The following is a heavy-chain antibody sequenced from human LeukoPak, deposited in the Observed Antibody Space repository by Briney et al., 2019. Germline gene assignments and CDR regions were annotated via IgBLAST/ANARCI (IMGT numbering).Heavy chain of an antibody. D-gene: IGHD4/OR15-4a*01. J-gene: IGHJ4*02. CDR2: ISISGDIT. V-gene: IGHV3-23*01. Sequence: GGSLILSCAVSGFTFSSHAMTWVRQAPGKGLEWVSGISISGDITYYADSVQGRFIIFRDNSKNTVYLQMNSLRVEDTAVYYCANEEVPNDYWGQGTLVTVSS. CDR3: ANEEVPNDY. CDR1: GFTFSSHA.